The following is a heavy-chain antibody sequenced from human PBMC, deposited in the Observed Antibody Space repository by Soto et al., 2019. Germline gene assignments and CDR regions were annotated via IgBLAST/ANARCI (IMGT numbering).Heavy chain of an antibody. CDR3: ARVYLIGFWSGYSNWFVP. Sequence: SEPLSVTCAASGGSTSSYYWSWIRQPPGKGLEWIGDIYSSGITNYNPSLKIRVTISVNTSKNQFSPKLSSVTPADTAVYYCARVYLIGFWSGYSNWFVPWGEGTLVTV. V-gene: IGHV4-59*01. CDR1: GGSTSSYY. J-gene: IGHJ5*02. D-gene: IGHD3-3*01. CDR2: IYSSGIT.